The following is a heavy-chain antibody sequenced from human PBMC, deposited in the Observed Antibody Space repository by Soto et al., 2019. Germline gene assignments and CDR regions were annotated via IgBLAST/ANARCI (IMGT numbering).Heavy chain of an antibody. Sequence: QVQLQQWGAGLSKPSETLSLTCAVYGGSFSGYYWSWIRQPPGKGLEWIGEINHSGNTNYNPSLKSRVTMSADTSKNQFSLKLSTVTAADTAVYYCVRRQRDWRYFDLWGRGTLVTVSS. J-gene: IGHJ2*01. CDR1: GGSFSGYY. D-gene: IGHD2-21*02. V-gene: IGHV4-34*01. CDR2: INHSGNT. CDR3: VRRQRDWRYFDL.